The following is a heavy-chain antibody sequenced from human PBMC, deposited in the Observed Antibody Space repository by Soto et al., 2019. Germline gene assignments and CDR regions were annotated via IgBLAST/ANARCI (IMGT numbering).Heavy chain of an antibody. CDR3: ARGSVDTAMVNYFDY. Sequence: SETLSLTCAVYGGSFSGYYWSWIRQPPGKGLEWIGEINHSGSTNYNPSLKSRVTISVDTSKNQFSLKLSSVTAADTAVYYCARGSVDTAMVNYFDYWGQGTLVTVSS. CDR1: GGSFSGYY. J-gene: IGHJ4*02. V-gene: IGHV4-34*01. CDR2: INHSGST. D-gene: IGHD5-18*01.